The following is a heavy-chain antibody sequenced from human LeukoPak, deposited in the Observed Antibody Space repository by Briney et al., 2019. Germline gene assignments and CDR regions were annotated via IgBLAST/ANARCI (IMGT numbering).Heavy chain of an antibody. V-gene: IGHV4-39*01. D-gene: IGHD3-9*01. CDR2: IYYSGST. CDR1: GGSASSSTYY. CDR3: RLSKGRFFDYIFDY. Sequence: SETLSLTCTVSGGSASSSTYYWGWIRQPPGKGLEWIGNIYYSGSTYYNPSLTSRVTMSVDTSNNQFSLKMHSVTAADTAVYFARLSKGRFFDYIFDYWGQGTLVTVSS. J-gene: IGHJ4*02.